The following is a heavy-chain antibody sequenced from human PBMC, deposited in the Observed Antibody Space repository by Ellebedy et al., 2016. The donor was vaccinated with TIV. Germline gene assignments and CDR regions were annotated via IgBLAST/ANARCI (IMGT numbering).Heavy chain of an antibody. CDR1: GYSFTSYW. D-gene: IGHD6-13*01. V-gene: IGHV5-51*01. J-gene: IGHJ4*02. Sequence: GESLKISCKGSGYSFTSYWIGWVRQMPGKGLEWMGLIYPADSDTTYSPSFQGQVTISADKSTSTAYLQWSSLKASDTAMYYCVRHSSTWFSGYYFDYWGQGTLVTVSS. CDR2: IYPADSDT. CDR3: VRHSSTWFSGYYFDY.